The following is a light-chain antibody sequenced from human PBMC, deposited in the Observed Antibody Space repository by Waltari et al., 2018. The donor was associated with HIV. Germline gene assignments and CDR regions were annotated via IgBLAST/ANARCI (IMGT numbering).Light chain of an antibody. CDR2: DVN. J-gene: IGLJ3*02. V-gene: IGLV2-23*02. CDR3: CSYAGSGTFVV. Sequence: QSALTQPASLSGSPGQSITLSCSGTWSDIGSYALVSWYQHFPGKAPKRILYDVNERPSGVSPRYSGSKSGNTASLVISGLQSEDEADYYCCSYAGSGTFVVFGGGTRLTV. CDR1: WSDIGSYAL.